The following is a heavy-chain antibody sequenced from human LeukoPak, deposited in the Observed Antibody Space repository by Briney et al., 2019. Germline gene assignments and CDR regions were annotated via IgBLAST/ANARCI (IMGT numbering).Heavy chain of an antibody. CDR3: ARDSVYATNWYDP. J-gene: IGHJ5*02. V-gene: IGHV4-59*01. Sequence: SETLSLICTVSGASISSSNWNWIRQAPGKGLEWIGYITFGGGTNYHPSLGSRVTISLDMSKNQFSLKLTPVTAADTAIYYCARDSVYATNWYDPWGQGTLVTVSS. CDR1: GASISSSN. D-gene: IGHD2-8*01. CDR2: ITFGGGT.